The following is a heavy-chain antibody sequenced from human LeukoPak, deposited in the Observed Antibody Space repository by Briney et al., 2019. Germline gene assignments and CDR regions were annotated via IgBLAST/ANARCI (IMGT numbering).Heavy chain of an antibody. Sequence: GGSLRLSCAASGFTFSSYAMTWVRQAPGKGLEWVSGISGSGGSTYYADSVKGRFTISRDNSKNTLYLQMNSLRAEDTAVYYCAKRATDNWYFDLWGRGTLVTVSS. CDR1: GFTFSSYA. CDR3: AKRATDNWYFDL. J-gene: IGHJ2*01. CDR2: ISGSGGST. V-gene: IGHV3-23*01.